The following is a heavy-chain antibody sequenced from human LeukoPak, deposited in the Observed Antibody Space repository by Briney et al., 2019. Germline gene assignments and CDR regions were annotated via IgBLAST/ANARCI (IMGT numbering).Heavy chain of an antibody. V-gene: IGHV4-38-2*02. CDR1: GYSVSSGYY. J-gene: IGHJ3*02. Sequence: SETLSLTCTVSGYSVSSGYYWGWIRQPLGKGLEWIGSIYHTGSTYYNPSLKSRVTISVDTSKNQFSLKLSSVTAADTAVYYCAGQSYDYVWGSYLYAFDIWGQGTMVTVSS. CDR3: AGQSYDYVWGSYLYAFDI. CDR2: IYHTGST. D-gene: IGHD3-16*02.